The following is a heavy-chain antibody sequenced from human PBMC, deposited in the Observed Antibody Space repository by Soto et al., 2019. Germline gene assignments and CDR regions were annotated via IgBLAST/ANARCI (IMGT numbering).Heavy chain of an antibody. Sequence: GASVKVSCKASGYSFFSYYIHWVRQAPGQGLEWMGRFLASGGNTFYAQRLRGRVSMTRDTSSTNTVSLELTSLTSDDTAVYYCARGGATIFGVIDSWGQGTRVTVSS. J-gene: IGHJ4*02. D-gene: IGHD3-3*02. V-gene: IGHV1-46*04. CDR3: ARGGATIFGVIDS. CDR2: FLASGGNT. CDR1: GYSFFSYY.